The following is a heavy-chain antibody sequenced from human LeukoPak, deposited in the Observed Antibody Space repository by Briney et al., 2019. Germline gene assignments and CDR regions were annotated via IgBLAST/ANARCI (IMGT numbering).Heavy chain of an antibody. J-gene: IGHJ5*02. Sequence: SETLSLTCAVYGGSFSGYYWTWIRQPPGKGLEWIGEINHSGSTNYNPSLKSRVTISVDTSKNQLSLKLRYVTAADTAVYYCARSPYDILTGYFSGFDPWGQGTLVTVSS. CDR3: ARSPYDILTGYFSGFDP. CDR2: INHSGST. D-gene: IGHD3-9*01. V-gene: IGHV4-34*01. CDR1: GGSFSGYY.